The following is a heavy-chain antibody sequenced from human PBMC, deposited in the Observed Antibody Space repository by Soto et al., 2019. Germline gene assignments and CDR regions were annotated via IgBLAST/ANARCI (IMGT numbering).Heavy chain of an antibody. CDR1: GYTFTSYD. CDR2: MNPNSGNT. D-gene: IGHD6-6*01. Sequence: ASVKVSCKASGYTFTSYDINWVRQATGQGLEWMGWMNPNSGNTGYAQKFQGRVTMTRNTSISTAYMELSSLRSEDTAVYYCATSPPRRWYYFDYWAREPWSPSPQ. V-gene: IGHV1-8*01. J-gene: IGHJ4*02. CDR3: ATSPPRRWYYFDY.